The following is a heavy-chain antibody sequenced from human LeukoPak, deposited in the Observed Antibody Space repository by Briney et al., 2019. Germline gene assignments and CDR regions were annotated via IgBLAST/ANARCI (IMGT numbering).Heavy chain of an antibody. CDR2: ISGSGGTT. CDR3: AKDHEQWLTYFDY. D-gene: IGHD6-19*01. Sequence: GRSLRLPCAASGFIFSSYAMSWVRQAPGKGLTWVSGISGSGGTTYYADSVKGRFTISRDNSKSTLYLQINSLRAEDTAIYYCAKDHEQWLTYFDYWGQGTLVTVSS. CDR1: GFIFSSYA. V-gene: IGHV3-23*01. J-gene: IGHJ4*02.